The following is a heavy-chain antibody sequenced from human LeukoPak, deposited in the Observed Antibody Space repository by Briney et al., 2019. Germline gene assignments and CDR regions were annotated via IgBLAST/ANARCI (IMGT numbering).Heavy chain of an antibody. D-gene: IGHD6-13*01. CDR2: IYYSGGT. V-gene: IGHV4-39*07. CDR3: ARDRSRIYDFEY. CDR1: GGSISSSTYY. Sequence: SETLSLTCTVSGGSISSSTYYWGWIRQPPGKGLEWIGGIYYSGGTYYNPSLKSRVSISVDTSKNQFSLKLSSVTAADTAVYYCARDRSRIYDFEYWGQGTLVTVSS. J-gene: IGHJ4*02.